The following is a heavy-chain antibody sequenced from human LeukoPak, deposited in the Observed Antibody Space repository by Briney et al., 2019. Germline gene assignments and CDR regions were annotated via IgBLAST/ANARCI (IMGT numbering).Heavy chain of an antibody. D-gene: IGHD1-1*01. Sequence: PGGSLRLSCAASGFTFSSYAMSWVRQAPGKGLEWVSAISGSSSYIYYADSVKDRFTISRDNAKNSLYLQMNSLRAEDTAVYYCASHTTPWGQGTLVTVSS. CDR1: GFTFSSYA. J-gene: IGHJ5*02. V-gene: IGHV3-21*01. CDR3: ASHTTP. CDR2: ISGSSSYI.